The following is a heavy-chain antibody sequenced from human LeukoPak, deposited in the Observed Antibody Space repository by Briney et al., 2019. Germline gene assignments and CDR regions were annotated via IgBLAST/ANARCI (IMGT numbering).Heavy chain of an antibody. CDR3: AGGYSHDREGALDI. CDR2: INTNTGNP. CDR1: GYTFTGYC. V-gene: IGHV7-4-1*02. D-gene: IGHD5-18*01. J-gene: IGHJ3*02. Sequence: ASVKVSCKASGYTFTGYCMHWVRQAPGQGLEWMGWINTNTGNPRYAQGFTGRFVFSLDTSVSTTYLQISDLKAEDTAVYYCAGGYSHDREGALDIWGQGTMVTVSS.